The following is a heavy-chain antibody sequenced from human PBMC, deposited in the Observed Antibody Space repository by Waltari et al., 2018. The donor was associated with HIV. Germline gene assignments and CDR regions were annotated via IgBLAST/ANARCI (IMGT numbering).Heavy chain of an antibody. J-gene: IGHJ4*02. CDR2: ISGSGGST. Sequence: EVQLLESGGGLVQPGGSLRLAWAASGFTFSSCAMSWVRQAPGKGLEWVSAISGSGGSTYYADSVKGRFTISRDNSKNTLYLQMNSLRAEDTAVYYCAKDPGYDFWRGYFDYWGQGTLVTVSS. CDR1: GFTFSSCA. D-gene: IGHD3-3*01. CDR3: AKDPGYDFWRGYFDY. V-gene: IGHV3-23*01.